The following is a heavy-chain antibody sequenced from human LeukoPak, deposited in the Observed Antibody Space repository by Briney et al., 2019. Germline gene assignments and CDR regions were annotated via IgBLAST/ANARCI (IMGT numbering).Heavy chain of an antibody. D-gene: IGHD3-16*01. CDR3: AKSEGGWFDP. CDR1: GGSINSSSYY. J-gene: IGHJ5*02. V-gene: IGHV4-39*01. CDR2: IYYSGSIYYSGST. Sequence: SETLSLTCTVSGGSINSSSYYWGWIRQPPGKGLEWTGSIYYSGSIYYSGSTYQNPSLKSRVTISVDTSKNQFSLKLSSVSAADTAVYYCAKSEGGWFDPWGQGTLVTVFS.